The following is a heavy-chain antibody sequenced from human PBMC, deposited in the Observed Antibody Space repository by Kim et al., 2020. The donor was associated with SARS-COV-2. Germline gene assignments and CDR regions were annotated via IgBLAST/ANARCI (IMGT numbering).Heavy chain of an antibody. CDR2: IWYDGSNK. CDR1: GFTFSSYG. D-gene: IGHD2-2*01. J-gene: IGHJ4*02. Sequence: GGSLRLSCAASGFTFSSYGMHWVRQAPGKGLEWVAVIWYDGSNKYYADSVKGRFTISRDNSKNTLYLQMNSLRAEDTAVYYCAREYCSSTSCYGGAYFDYWGQGTLVTVSS. V-gene: IGHV3-33*01. CDR3: AREYCSSTSCYGGAYFDY.